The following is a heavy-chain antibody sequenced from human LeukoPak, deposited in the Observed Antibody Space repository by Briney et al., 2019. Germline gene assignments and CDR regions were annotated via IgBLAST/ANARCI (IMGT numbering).Heavy chain of an antibody. CDR3: ARVSVWTVFGILQYKYSGVDV. J-gene: IGHJ6*02. Sequence: SETLSLTCAVYGGPLTGSSWTWIRHFPGRGLEWIGEINHIGRTNYNAALKSRVVMPIDTSKNQFSLRLTSVTAADTAVYYCARVSVWTVFGILQYKYSGVDVWGQGTTVTVAS. D-gene: IGHD3-3*01. CDR1: GGPLTGSS. V-gene: IGHV4-34*01. CDR2: INHIGRT.